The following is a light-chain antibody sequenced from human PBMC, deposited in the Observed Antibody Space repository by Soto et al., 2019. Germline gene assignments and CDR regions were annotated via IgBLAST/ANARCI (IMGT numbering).Light chain of an antibody. V-gene: IGKV1-5*03. CDR3: QQYYSYST. J-gene: IGKJ1*01. CDR2: KAS. CDR1: QSISSW. Sequence: DIQMTQSPSTLSASVGDRVTITCRASQSISSWLAWYQQKPGRVPKLLIYKASSLESGVPSRFSGSGSGTEFTLTISSLQPDDFATYYCQQYYSYSTFGQGTKVDI.